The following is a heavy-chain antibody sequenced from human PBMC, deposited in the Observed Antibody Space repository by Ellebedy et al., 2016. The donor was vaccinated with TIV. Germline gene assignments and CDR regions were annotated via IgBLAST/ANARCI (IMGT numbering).Heavy chain of an antibody. Sequence: SETLSLTCTVSGGSISSYYWSWIRQPPGKGLEWIWYIYYSGSTNYNPSLKSRVTISVDTSKNQFSLKLSSVTAADTAVYYCASVDTAMTDAFDIWGQGTMVTVSS. J-gene: IGHJ3*02. CDR3: ASVDTAMTDAFDI. D-gene: IGHD5-18*01. CDR1: GGSISSYY. CDR2: IYYSGST. V-gene: IGHV4-59*01.